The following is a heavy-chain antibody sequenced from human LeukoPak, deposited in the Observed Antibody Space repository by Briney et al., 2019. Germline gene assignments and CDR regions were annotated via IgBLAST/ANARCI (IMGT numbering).Heavy chain of an antibody. J-gene: IGHJ6*03. CDR3: ARVVRGDGYNLERWYYYYYMDV. Sequence: SETLSLTCTVSGGSTSSYYWSWIRQPPGKGLEWIGYIYYSGSTNYNPSLKSRVTISVDTSKNQFSLKLSSVTAADTAVYYCARVVRGDGYNLERWYYYYYMDVWGKGTTVTVSS. D-gene: IGHD5-24*01. CDR1: GGSTSSYY. CDR2: IYYSGST. V-gene: IGHV4-59*01.